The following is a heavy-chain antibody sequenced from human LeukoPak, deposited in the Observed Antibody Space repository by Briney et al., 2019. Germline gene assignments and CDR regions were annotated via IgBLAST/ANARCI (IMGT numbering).Heavy chain of an antibody. J-gene: IGHJ4*02. CDR2: IWYDGSKK. D-gene: IGHD3-22*01. CDR3: AKDLGMIVVQSYFDY. Sequence: GGSLRLSCVASGFTFSTYGMHWVRQAPGKGLEWEAVIWYDGSKKFYAESVKGRFTISRDDSKNTLNLQMNSLRAEDTAVYYCAKDLGMIVVQSYFDYWGQGTLVTVSS. V-gene: IGHV3-30*02. CDR1: GFTFSTYG.